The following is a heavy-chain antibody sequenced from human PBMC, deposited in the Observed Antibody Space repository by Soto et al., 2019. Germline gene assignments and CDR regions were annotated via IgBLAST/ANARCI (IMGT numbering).Heavy chain of an antibody. CDR2: ISYSGNK. CDR3: AKRPLAGSGWTFDY. D-gene: IGHD6-19*01. V-gene: IGHV3-30*18. Sequence: GGSLRLSCSASGFTFSSHGMHWVRQSPGKGLEWLSYISYSGNKYYADSVKGRFTISRDDSKNTVSLQMNSLRSEDTAVYYCAKRPLAGSGWTFDYWGQGSLVTVSS. J-gene: IGHJ4*02. CDR1: GFTFSSHG.